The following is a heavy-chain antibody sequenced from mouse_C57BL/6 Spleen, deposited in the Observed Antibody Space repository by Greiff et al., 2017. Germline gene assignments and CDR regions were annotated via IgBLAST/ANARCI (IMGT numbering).Heavy chain of an antibody. CDR2: FYPGSGSI. CDR1: GYTFTEYT. CDR3: ARHEEKLSGLDY. Sequence: VMLVESGAELVKPGASVKLSCKASGYTFTEYTIHWVKQRSGQGLEWIGWFYPGSGSIKYNEKFKDKATLTADKSSSTVYMELSRLTSEDSAVYFCARHEEKLSGLDYWGQGTTLTVSS. J-gene: IGHJ2*01. D-gene: IGHD3-2*02. V-gene: IGHV1-62-2*01.